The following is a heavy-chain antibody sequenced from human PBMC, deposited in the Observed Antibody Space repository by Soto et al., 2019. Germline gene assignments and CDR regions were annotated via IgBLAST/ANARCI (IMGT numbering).Heavy chain of an antibody. CDR1: RGTFSSYA. Sequence: QVQLVQSGAEVKKPGSSVKVSCKASRGTFSSYAISWVRQAPGQGLEWMGGIIPIFGTANYAQKFQGRVTITADESTSTAYMELSSLRSEDTAVYYCARDMIDPVAGTIDYFDYWGQGTLVTVSS. J-gene: IGHJ4*02. CDR2: IIPIFGTA. CDR3: ARDMIDPVAGTIDYFDY. V-gene: IGHV1-69*01. D-gene: IGHD6-19*01.